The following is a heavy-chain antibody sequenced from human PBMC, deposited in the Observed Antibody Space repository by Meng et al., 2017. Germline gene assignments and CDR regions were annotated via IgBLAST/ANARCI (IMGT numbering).Heavy chain of an antibody. J-gene: IGHJ4*02. CDR2: ISYDGSNK. CDR3: AREAGY. V-gene: IGHV3-30*04. Sequence: QGELVESGGGVVQPGRSLRLSCAASGFTFSSYAMHWVRQAPGKGLEWVAVISYDGSNKYYADSVKGRFTISRDNSKNTLYLQMNSLRAEDTAVYYCAREAGYWGQGTLVTVSS. CDR1: GFTFSSYA.